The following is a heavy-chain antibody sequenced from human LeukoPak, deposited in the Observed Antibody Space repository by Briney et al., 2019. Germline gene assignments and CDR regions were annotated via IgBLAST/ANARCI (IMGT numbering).Heavy chain of an antibody. V-gene: IGHV6-1*01. Sequence: SQTHSLTCAISVDSVSSNSPTWNWIRQSPSRGLEWLGRTYYRSKWYNEYAVSVKSRITINPDTSNNQFYLHLNSVTPEDTVVYYCARYHYGSGLINWGQGTLVTVSS. J-gene: IGHJ4*02. CDR2: TYYRSKWYN. CDR1: VDSVSSNSPT. D-gene: IGHD3-10*01. CDR3: ARYHYGSGLIN.